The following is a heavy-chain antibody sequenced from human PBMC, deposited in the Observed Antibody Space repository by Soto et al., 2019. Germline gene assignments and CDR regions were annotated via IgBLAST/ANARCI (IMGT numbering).Heavy chain of an antibody. Sequence: QVQPVESGGGVVQPGRSLRLSCAASGFTFNNYAIHWVRQAPGKGLEWVAFISYDGSSKYYADSVTGRFTISRDNSRNTLYLQMNSLRAEDTAVYYCARGDGYIYGNTFDSWGQGNLVTVSS. D-gene: IGHD5-18*01. V-gene: IGHV3-30-3*01. J-gene: IGHJ4*02. CDR3: ARGDGYIYGNTFDS. CDR1: GFTFNNYA. CDR2: ISYDGSSK.